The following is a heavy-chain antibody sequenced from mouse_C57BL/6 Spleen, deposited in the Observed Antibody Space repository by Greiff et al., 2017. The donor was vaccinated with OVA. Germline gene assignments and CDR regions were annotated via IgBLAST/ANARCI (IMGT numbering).Heavy chain of an antibody. CDR3: ARGGVTLGY. J-gene: IGHJ2*01. D-gene: IGHD2-2*01. V-gene: IGHV1-61*01. CDR2: IYPSDSET. CDR1: GYTFTSYW. Sequence: QVQLQQPGAELVRPGSSVKLSCKASGYTFTSYWMDWVKQRPGQFLEWIGNIYPSDSETHYNQKFKDKATLTVDKSSSTAYMQLSSLTSEDSAVYYCARGGVTLGYWGQGTTLTVSS.